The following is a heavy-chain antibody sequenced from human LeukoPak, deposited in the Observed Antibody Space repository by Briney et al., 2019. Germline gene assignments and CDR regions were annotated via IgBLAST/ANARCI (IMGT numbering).Heavy chain of an antibody. CDR3: AKGGSYYYYYGMDV. D-gene: IGHD2-15*01. CDR2: ISGSGGST. CDR1: GFTFSSYA. V-gene: IGHV3-23*01. J-gene: IGHJ6*02. Sequence: GGSLKLSCAASGFTFSSYAMSWVRQAPGKGLEWVSAISGSGGSTYYADSVKGRFTISGDNSKNTLYLQMNSLRAEDTAVYYCAKGGSYYYYYGMDVWGQGTTVTVSS.